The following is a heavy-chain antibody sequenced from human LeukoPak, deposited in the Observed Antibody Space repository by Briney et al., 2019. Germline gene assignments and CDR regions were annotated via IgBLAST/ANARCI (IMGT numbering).Heavy chain of an antibody. CDR1: GGSFSGYF. J-gene: IGHJ4*02. Sequence: SETLSLTCAVYGGSFSGYFWSWIRQSPGKGLEWIGEINHSGSPDYNPSLKGRVTISIDTSRNQFSLKLSSVTAADTAVYYCVREREQRDKRRYATGYDYWGQGTLVTVSS. CDR3: VREREQRDKRRYATGYDY. D-gene: IGHD3-9*01. V-gene: IGHV4-34*01. CDR2: INHSGSP.